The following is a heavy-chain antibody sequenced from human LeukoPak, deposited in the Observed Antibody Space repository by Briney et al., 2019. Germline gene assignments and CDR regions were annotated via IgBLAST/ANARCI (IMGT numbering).Heavy chain of an antibody. Sequence: ASVKVSCKASGGTFSSYAISWVRQAPGQGLEWMGGFDPEDGETIYAQKFQGRVTMTEDTSTDTAYMELSSLRSEDTAVYYCATDRVVPAAIGDAFDIWGQGTMVTVSS. CDR3: ATDRVVPAAIGDAFDI. J-gene: IGHJ3*02. D-gene: IGHD2-2*01. V-gene: IGHV1-24*01. CDR1: GGTFSSYA. CDR2: FDPEDGET.